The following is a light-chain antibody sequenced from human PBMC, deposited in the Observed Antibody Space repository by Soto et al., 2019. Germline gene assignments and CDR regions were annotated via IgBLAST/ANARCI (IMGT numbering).Light chain of an antibody. CDR1: SSSSDT. CDR2: GAS. CDR3: QQHNNVHPYT. J-gene: IGKJ2*01. Sequence: EIVISHSPAPLSVSPWGRATLSCRPMSSSSDTYARYQQKPAQAPTLLIYGASTRASGIPARFSGSGSATEVTLTTISLQSEDYAVYYCQQHNNVHPYTFGQGTKVDIK. V-gene: IGKV3-15*01.